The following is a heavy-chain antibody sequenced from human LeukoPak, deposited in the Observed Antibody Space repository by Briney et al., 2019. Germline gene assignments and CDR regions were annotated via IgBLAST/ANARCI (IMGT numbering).Heavy chain of an antibody. Sequence: QPGGSLRLSCAASGNYWMHWVRQAPGKGLVWVSHINSDGSWTSHADSVKGRFTISKDNAKNTVYLQMNSLRAEDTAVYYCVSFYETYWGRGTLVTVSS. D-gene: IGHD2/OR15-2a*01. J-gene: IGHJ4*02. CDR2: INSDGSWT. V-gene: IGHV3-74*01. CDR3: VSFYETY. CDR1: GNYW.